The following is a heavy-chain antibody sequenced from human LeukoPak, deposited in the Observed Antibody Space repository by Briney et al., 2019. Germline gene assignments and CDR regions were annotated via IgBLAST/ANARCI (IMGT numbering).Heavy chain of an antibody. J-gene: IGHJ6*03. CDR1: GGSISSYY. V-gene: IGHV4-59*01. Sequence: PSETLSLTCTVSGGSISSYYWSWIRQPPGKGLEWIGYIYYSGSTNYNPPLKSRVTISVDTSKNQFSLKLSSVTAADTAVYYCARALERRYYYMDVWGKGTTVTISS. CDR3: ARALERRYYYMDV. CDR2: IYYSGST. D-gene: IGHD1-1*01.